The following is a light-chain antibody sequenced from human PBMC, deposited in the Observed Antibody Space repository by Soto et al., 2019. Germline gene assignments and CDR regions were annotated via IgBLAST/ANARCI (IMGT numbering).Light chain of an antibody. V-gene: IGKV1-5*03. CDR1: QSISSW. CDR3: QQYDRYPVT. J-gene: IGKJ4*01. Sequence: DSQMTQSPCTLPASVGDRVTITCRASQSISSWLAWYQQKPGKAPKLLIYKASLLQSGVPSRFSGSGSGTEFTLTISSLQPEDFATYYCQQYDRYPVTFGGGTKVEVK. CDR2: KAS.